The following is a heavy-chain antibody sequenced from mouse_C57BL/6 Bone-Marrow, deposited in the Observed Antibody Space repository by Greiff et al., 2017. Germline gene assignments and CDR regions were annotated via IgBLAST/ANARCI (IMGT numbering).Heavy chain of an antibody. V-gene: IGHV5-12*01. CDR3: ARGWYFDV. Sequence: EVKLQESGGGLVQPGGSLKLSCAASGFAFSDYYLYWVRQTPEKRLGWVAYISNGGGSTYYPDTVKGRFTISRDNAKNTLYLQMSRLKSEDTAMYYCARGWYFDVWGTGTTVTVSS. CDR1: GFAFSDYY. CDR2: ISNGGGST. J-gene: IGHJ1*03.